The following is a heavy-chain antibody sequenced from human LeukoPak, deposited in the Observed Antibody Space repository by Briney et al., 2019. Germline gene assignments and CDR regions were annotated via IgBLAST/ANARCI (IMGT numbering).Heavy chain of an antibody. V-gene: IGHV3-23*01. CDR1: GFTFSTYA. D-gene: IGHD3-16*01. CDR2: ISGSGVNT. Sequence: GGSLRLSCVASGFTFSTYAMSWVRQAPGKGLKRVSVISGSGVNTDYADSVKGRFTVSRDNSKNTLYLEMNSLSAEDAAVYYCGFSYGYGAFDVWGRGTMVTVSS. CDR3: GFSYGYGAFDV. J-gene: IGHJ3*01.